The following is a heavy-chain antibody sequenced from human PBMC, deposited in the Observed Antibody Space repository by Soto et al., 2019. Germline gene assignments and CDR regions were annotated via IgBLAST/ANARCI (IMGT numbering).Heavy chain of an antibody. CDR2: ISASGCST. CDR3: EKDRGGSGWRFDY. Sequence: DVQLLESGGGLVQPGWSVRLSFAASGFTFGNYAMSWVRQAPWQGLEWVSAISASGCSTYYADSLKGRLTISRVNSKNPLYLQIYSLRDEDTAVYYCEKDRGGSGWRFDYWGQGNLVTVSS. V-gene: IGHV3-23*01. J-gene: IGHJ4*02. CDR1: GFTFGNYA. D-gene: IGHD6-19*01.